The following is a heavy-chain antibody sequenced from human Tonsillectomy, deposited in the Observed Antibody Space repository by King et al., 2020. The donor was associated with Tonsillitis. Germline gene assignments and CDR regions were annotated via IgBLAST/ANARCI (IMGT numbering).Heavy chain of an antibody. D-gene: IGHD5-18*01. CDR2: IYSGGRT. J-gene: IGHJ4*02. CDR3: ARARMQLWSYHFDY. CDR1: GFTVSANY. Sequence: VQLVESGGGLVQPGGSLRLSCAASGFTVSANYMSWVRQAPGKGLEGVSIIYSGGRTDYADSVKGRFTISRQNSKNTVYLQMNRLRAEDTAVYYCARARMQLWSYHFDYWGQGTLVTVSS. V-gene: IGHV3-53*04.